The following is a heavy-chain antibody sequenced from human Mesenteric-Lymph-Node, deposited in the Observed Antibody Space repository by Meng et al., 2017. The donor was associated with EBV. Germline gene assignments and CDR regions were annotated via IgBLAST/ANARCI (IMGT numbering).Heavy chain of an antibody. CDR1: GGSFSNHD. V-gene: IGHV4-34*01. Sequence: QLQQGAAGLLKPSETLSRTVAFDGGSFSNHDWSWIRQPPEKGLEWIGEINHSGSISYNPSLKSQVTISVDTAKNQFSLKMSSVTAADTSVYYCARLIVGSLSTFGYWGQGALVTVSS. CDR3: ARLIVGSLSTFGY. CDR2: INHSGSI. D-gene: IGHD1-26*01. J-gene: IGHJ4*02.